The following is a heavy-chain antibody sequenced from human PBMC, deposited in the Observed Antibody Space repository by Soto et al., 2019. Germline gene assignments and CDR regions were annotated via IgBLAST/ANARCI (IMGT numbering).Heavy chain of an antibody. J-gene: IGHJ4*02. CDR2: IYYSGSI. Sequence: QVQLQESGPGLVKPSQTLSLTCTVSGGSISSGGYYWSWIRQPQGKGLEWIGYIYYSGSIYYNPYLKSRVNISVDTSKNQFSLKLSSVTAADPAVYYCAIGCYGFGEGYFDYWGQGTLVTVSS. CDR1: GGSISSGGYY. D-gene: IGHD3-10*01. V-gene: IGHV4-31*03. CDR3: AIGCYGFGEGYFDY.